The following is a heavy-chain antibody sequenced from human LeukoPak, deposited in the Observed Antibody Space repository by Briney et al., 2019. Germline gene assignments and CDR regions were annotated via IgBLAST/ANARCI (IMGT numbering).Heavy chain of an antibody. Sequence: TSETLSLTCTVSGGYISSGSYYWSWVRQPAEKGLEWIGRIFASGITNYNPSLKSRVTISVDTSNNQFSLKLSSVTAADTAVYYCARGPGSYSKEAFDMWGQGTMVTVSS. CDR1: GGYISSGSYY. CDR2: IFASGIT. J-gene: IGHJ3*02. D-gene: IGHD3-10*01. V-gene: IGHV4-61*02. CDR3: ARGPGSYSKEAFDM.